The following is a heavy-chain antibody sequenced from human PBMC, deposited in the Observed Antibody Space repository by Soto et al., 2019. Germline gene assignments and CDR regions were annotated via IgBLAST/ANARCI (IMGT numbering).Heavy chain of an antibody. D-gene: IGHD3-10*01. V-gene: IGHV3-23*01. CDR2: ISGSGGST. CDR3: AKSYSGSPTIHYYYMDV. CDR1: GFTFSSYA. J-gene: IGHJ6*03. Sequence: PGGSLRLSCAASGFTFSSYAMSWVRQAPGKGLEWVSAISGSGGSTYYADSVKGRFTISRDNSKNTLYLQMNSLRAEDTAVYYCAKSYSGSPTIHYYYMDVWGKGTTVTVSS.